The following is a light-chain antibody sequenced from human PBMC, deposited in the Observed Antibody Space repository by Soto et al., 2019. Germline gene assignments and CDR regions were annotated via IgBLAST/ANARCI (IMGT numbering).Light chain of an antibody. Sequence: DIQMTQSPSTLSASVGDRVTITCRASQSISSWLSWYQQKPGKAPKLLIYDASSLEGGVPSRFSGSGSGTEFTLTISSLQPDDVATYYCQHYNKWPPYTFGQGTKVDI. CDR3: QHYNKWPPYT. J-gene: IGKJ2*01. CDR1: QSISSW. V-gene: IGKV1-5*01. CDR2: DAS.